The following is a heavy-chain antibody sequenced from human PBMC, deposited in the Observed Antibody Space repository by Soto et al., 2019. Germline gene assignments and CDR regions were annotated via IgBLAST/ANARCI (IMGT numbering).Heavy chain of an antibody. CDR2: IYHSGST. Sequence: SETLSLTCAVSGYSISSGYYWGWIRQPPGKGLEWIGSIYHSGSTYYNPSLKSRVTISVDTSKNQFSLKLSSVTAADTAVYYCARDGRGYYYDSSGYYSTDAFDIWGQGTMVTVSS. CDR3: ARDGRGYYYDSSGYYSTDAFDI. V-gene: IGHV4-38-2*02. CDR1: GYSISSGYY. J-gene: IGHJ3*02. D-gene: IGHD3-22*01.